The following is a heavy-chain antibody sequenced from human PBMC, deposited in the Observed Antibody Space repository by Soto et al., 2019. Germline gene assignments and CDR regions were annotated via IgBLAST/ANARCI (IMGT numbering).Heavy chain of an antibody. J-gene: IGHJ4*02. Sequence: QVQLVESGGGVVQPGRSLRLSCAASGFTFSSYAMHWVRQAPGKGLEWVAVISYDGSNKYYADSVKGRFTISRDNSKNTLYLQMNSLRAEDTAVYYCARDLSYCGGDRYQDYWGQGTLVTVSS. CDR3: ARDLSYCGGDRYQDY. CDR2: ISYDGSNK. V-gene: IGHV3-30-3*01. D-gene: IGHD2-21*02. CDR1: GFTFSSYA.